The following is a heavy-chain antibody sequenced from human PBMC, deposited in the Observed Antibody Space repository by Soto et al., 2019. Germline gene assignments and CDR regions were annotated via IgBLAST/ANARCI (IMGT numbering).Heavy chain of an antibody. Sequence: GGSLRLSCAASGFTFSSYAMSWVRQAPGKGLEWVSAISGSGGSTYYADSVKGRFTISRDNSKNTLYLQMNSLRAEDTAVYYCAKDRRRYGDYWGAFDIWGQGTMVTVSS. V-gene: IGHV3-23*01. CDR2: ISGSGGST. D-gene: IGHD4-17*01. J-gene: IGHJ3*02. CDR3: AKDRRRYGDYWGAFDI. CDR1: GFTFSSYA.